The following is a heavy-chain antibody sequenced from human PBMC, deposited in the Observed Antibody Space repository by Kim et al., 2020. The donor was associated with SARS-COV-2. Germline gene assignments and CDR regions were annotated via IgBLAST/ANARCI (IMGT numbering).Heavy chain of an antibody. CDR1: GYTLTELS. CDR2: FDPEDGET. J-gene: IGHJ4*02. Sequence: ASVKVSCKVSGYTLTELSMHWVRQAPGKALEWMGGFDPEDGETIYAQKFQGRVTMTEDTSTDTAYMELSSLRSEDTAVYYCATDEYSSSWKNFDYWGQGTLVTVSS. V-gene: IGHV1-24*01. D-gene: IGHD6-13*01. CDR3: ATDEYSSSWKNFDY.